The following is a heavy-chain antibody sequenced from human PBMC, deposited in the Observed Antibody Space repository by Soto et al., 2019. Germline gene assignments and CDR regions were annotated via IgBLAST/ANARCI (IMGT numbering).Heavy chain of an antibody. Sequence: HPGGSLRLSCEVSGFTFSVYSMSWVRQSPGKGLEWVAKIPQDGVDGHYADSVKGRFTISRDNGKNSLYLQLNNLRAEVTAVYYCARDHLILPAHDFFYGSDVWGRGATVTVSS. CDR3: ARDHLILPAHDFFYGSDV. CDR2: IPQDGVDG. CDR1: GFTFSVYS. D-gene: IGHD2-21*02. V-gene: IGHV3-7*03. J-gene: IGHJ6*02.